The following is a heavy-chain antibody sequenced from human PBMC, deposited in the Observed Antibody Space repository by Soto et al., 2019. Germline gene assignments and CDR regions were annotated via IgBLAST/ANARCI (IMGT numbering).Heavy chain of an antibody. D-gene: IGHD1-7*01. CDR3: AHLGTNRRIAQGYFDY. CDR1: GFSLYTSGVG. CDR2: IYWNDDK. V-gene: IGHV2-5*01. J-gene: IGHJ4*02. Sequence: QITLKESGPTLVKPTQTLTLTCTFSGFSLYTSGVGVGWIRQPPGKALEWLALIYWNDDKRYSPSLQSRLTITKDTSKTQVVLTMTNMDPVDTATYSCAHLGTNRRIAQGYFDYWGQGTLVTVSS.